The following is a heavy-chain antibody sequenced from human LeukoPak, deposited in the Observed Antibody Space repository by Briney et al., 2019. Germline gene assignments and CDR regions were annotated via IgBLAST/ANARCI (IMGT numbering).Heavy chain of an antibody. CDR3: AKDVELRYFDWLFLGPVDY. V-gene: IGHV3-23*01. Sequence: PGGSLRLSCAASGFPFSTYAMSWVRQAPGKGLEWVSSITGSGGSTSSADSVKGRFTFSRDNSKNTLYLQMNNLRAEDTAVYYCAKDVELRYFDWLFLGPVDYWGQGTLVTVSS. J-gene: IGHJ4*02. CDR2: ITGSGGST. D-gene: IGHD3-9*01. CDR1: GFPFSTYA.